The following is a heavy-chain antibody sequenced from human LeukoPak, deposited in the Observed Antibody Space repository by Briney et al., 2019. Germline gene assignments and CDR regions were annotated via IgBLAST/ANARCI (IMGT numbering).Heavy chain of an antibody. D-gene: IGHD2-2*02. CDR3: ARLLGEDWYQLLYYFDY. J-gene: IGHJ4*02. CDR1: GYSFTSYW. V-gene: IGHV5-51*01. Sequence: GESLKISCKGSGYSFTSYWIGWVRQMPGKGLEWMGIIYPGDSDTRYSPSFQGQVTISADKSISTAYLQWSSLKASDTAMYYCARLLGEDWYQLLYYFDYWGQGTLVTVSS. CDR2: IYPGDSDT.